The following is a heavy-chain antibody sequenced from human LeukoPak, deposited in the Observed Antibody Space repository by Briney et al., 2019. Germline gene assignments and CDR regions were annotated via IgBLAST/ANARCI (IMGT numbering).Heavy chain of an antibody. CDR1: GFTFTDYY. J-gene: IGHJ4*01. D-gene: IGHD4-11*01. Sequence: PGGSLRLSCAASGFTFTDYYMTWVRQAPGKGLEWVSTISGNAANTYYADSVKGRFTISRDNSKKMLYLQMDGLRAGDTAVYFCAKPKFTVPGSSFFDYWGHGALVTVSS. CDR2: ISGNAANT. CDR3: AKPKFTVPGSSFFDY. V-gene: IGHV3-23*01.